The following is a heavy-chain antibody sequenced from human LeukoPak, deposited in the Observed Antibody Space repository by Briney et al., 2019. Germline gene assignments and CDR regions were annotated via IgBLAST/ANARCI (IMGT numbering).Heavy chain of an antibody. J-gene: IGHJ6*02. CDR3: ARAYYGSGTYLRMDV. Sequence: ASVKVSCKGSGFAITNYAITWVRQAPGQGLEWMGWINAYNGNTNYAQNLQGRVTLTTDTSTSTAYMEPRSLRSDDTAVYYCARAYYGSGTYLRMDVWGQGTTVTVSS. D-gene: IGHD3-10*01. CDR1: GFAITNYA. V-gene: IGHV1-18*01. CDR2: INAYNGNT.